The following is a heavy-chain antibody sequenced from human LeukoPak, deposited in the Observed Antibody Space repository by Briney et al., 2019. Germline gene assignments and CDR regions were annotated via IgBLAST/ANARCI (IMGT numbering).Heavy chain of an antibody. J-gene: IGHJ5*02. Sequence: ASVKVSCKASGYTFIGSYMHWVRQATGQGLEWMGWMNPNRGNTVYAQKFQGRVTMTRNTPISTAYMELSSLRSEDTAVYYCATYDSSVGGFDPWGQGTLVIVSS. V-gene: IGHV1-8*02. CDR1: GYTFIGSY. CDR2: MNPNRGNT. D-gene: IGHD3-22*01. CDR3: ATYDSSVGGFDP.